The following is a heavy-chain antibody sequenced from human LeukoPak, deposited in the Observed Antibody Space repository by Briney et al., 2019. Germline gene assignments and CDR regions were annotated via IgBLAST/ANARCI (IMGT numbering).Heavy chain of an antibody. CDR2: ISAYNGNT. CDR1: GYTFTSYG. CDR3: AREGYSSSWYEGGYYFGY. Sequence: ASVKVSCKASGYTFTSYGISWVRQAPGQGLEWMGWISAYNGNTNYAQKLQGRVTMTTDTSTSTAYMELRSLRSDDTAVYYCAREGYSSSWYEGGYYFGYWGQGTLVTVSS. J-gene: IGHJ4*02. D-gene: IGHD6-13*01. V-gene: IGHV1-18*01.